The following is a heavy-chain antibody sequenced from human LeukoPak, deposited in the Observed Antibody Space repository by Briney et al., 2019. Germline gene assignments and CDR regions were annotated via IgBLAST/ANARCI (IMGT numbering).Heavy chain of an antibody. CDR3: ARDAGNSGYGCDL. Sequence: PGGSLRLSCAASGFTFSSYWMNWVRQAPGKGLVWVSRIASDGSSTTYADSVKGRFTISRDNARNSLYLQMNNLRGEDTAIYYCARDAGNSGYGCDLWGQGTLVTVSS. V-gene: IGHV3-74*01. CDR1: GFTFSSYW. CDR2: IASDGSST. J-gene: IGHJ5*02. D-gene: IGHD5-12*01.